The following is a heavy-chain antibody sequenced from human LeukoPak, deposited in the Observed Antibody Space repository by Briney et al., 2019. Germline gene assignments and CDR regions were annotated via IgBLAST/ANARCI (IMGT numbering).Heavy chain of an antibody. J-gene: IGHJ4*02. D-gene: IGHD2-2*02. CDR1: GGYISSSSYY. Sequence: SETLSLTCTVSGGYISSSSYYWGWIRQPPGKGLEWIGSIYYSGSTYYNPSLKSRVTISVDTSKNQFSLKLSSVTAADTAVYYCASPGKGHDDIVVVPAAIPPFDYWGQGTLVTVSS. CDR3: ASPGKGHDDIVVVPAAIPPFDY. CDR2: IYYSGST. V-gene: IGHV4-39*01.